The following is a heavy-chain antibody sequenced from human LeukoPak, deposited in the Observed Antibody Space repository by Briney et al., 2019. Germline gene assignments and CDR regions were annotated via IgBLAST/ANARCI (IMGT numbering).Heavy chain of an antibody. D-gene: IGHD2-2*01. J-gene: IGHJ5*02. Sequence: ASVKVSCKASGYTFTSYYMHWVRQAPGQGLEWMGIINPSGGSTSYAQKFQGRVTMTRDTSTSTVYMELSSLRSDDTAVYYCARDRDCSSTSCYRWFDPWGQGTLVTVSS. CDR3: ARDRDCSSTSCYRWFDP. V-gene: IGHV1-46*01. CDR1: GYTFTSYY. CDR2: INPSGGST.